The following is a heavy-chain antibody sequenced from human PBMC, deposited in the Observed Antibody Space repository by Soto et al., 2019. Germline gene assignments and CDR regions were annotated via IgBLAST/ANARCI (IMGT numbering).Heavy chain of an antibody. CDR3: ARGASDFWSGYPDY. CDR1: GFTFSSYG. V-gene: IGHV3-33*01. D-gene: IGHD3-3*01. Sequence: QVQLVESGEGVVQPGRSLRLSCAASGFTFSSYGMHWVRQAPGKGLEWVAVIWYDGSNKYYADSVKGRFTISRDNSKNTLYLQMNSLRAEDTAVYYCARGASDFWSGYPDYWGQGTLVTVSS. J-gene: IGHJ4*02. CDR2: IWYDGSNK.